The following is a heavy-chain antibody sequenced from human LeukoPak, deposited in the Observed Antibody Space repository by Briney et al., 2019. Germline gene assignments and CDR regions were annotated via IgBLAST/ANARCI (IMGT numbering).Heavy chain of an antibody. CDR3: VREVVLMVHAVGY. D-gene: IGHD2-8*01. J-gene: IGHJ4*02. Sequence: GASVKLSCKASGYTFTAYYMHWLRQAPGQGLEWVGWINPNSGGTNYAQKFQGRVTMTRDTSISTAYMELSRLRSDDTAVYYCVREVVLMVHAVGYWGQGTLVTVSS. CDR1: GYTFTAYY. CDR2: INPNSGGT. V-gene: IGHV1-2*02.